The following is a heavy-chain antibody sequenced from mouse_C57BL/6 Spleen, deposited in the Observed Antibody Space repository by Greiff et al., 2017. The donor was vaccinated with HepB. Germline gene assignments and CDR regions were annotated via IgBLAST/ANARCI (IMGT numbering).Heavy chain of an antibody. CDR3: ARHDDYDGDP. J-gene: IGHJ4*01. CDR2: ISSGGSYT. D-gene: IGHD2-4*01. V-gene: IGHV5-6*02. CDR1: GFTFSSYG. Sequence: EVKLEESGGDLVKPGGSLKLSCAASGFTFSSYGMSWVRQTPDKRLEWVATISSGGSYTYYPDSVKGRFTISRDNAKNTLYLQMSSLKSEDTAMYYCARHDDYDGDPWGQGTSVTVSS.